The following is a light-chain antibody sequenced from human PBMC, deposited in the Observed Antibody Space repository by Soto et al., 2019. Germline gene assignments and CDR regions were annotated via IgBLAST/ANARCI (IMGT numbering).Light chain of an antibody. V-gene: IGKV3-15*01. J-gene: IGKJ2*01. CDR3: QKYNNWPPYT. CDR2: GAS. CDR1: QSVSSN. Sequence: EIVMTQSPATLSVSPGERATLSCRASQSVSSNLAWYPQKPGQAPRLLIYGASTRATGIPARYSGSGSGTEFTLTISSLQSEDFAVYYCQKYNNWPPYTFGQGTKLEIK.